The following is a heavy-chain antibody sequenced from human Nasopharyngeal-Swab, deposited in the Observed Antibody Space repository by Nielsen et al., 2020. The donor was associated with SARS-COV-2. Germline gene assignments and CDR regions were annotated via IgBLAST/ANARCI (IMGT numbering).Heavy chain of an antibody. D-gene: IGHD2-2*01. CDR3: AEGVNCSSTSCYYYYGMDV. V-gene: IGHV1-69*01. J-gene: IGHJ6*02. CDR2: IIPIFGTA. Sequence: WVRQAPGQGLEWMGGIIPIFGTANYAPKFQGRVTITADESTSTAYMELSSLRSEDTAVYYCAEGVNCSSTSCYYYYGMDVWGQGTTVTVSS.